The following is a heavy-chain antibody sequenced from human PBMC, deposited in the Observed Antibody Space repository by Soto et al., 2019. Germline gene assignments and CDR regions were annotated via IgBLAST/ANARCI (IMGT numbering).Heavy chain of an antibody. D-gene: IGHD3-3*01. Sequence: GGSLRLSCAASGFSFSDYDMHWVRQTPGKGLEWVSAIGTTGDPYYPGSAEGRFIISRENAKNSLYLQMNNLKAGDTAVYYCARAPTGRYDFWSGSNYYHYGMDVWGQGTTVTVSS. CDR3: ARAPTGRYDFWSGSNYYHYGMDV. CDR1: GFSFSDYD. V-gene: IGHV3-13*05. J-gene: IGHJ6*02. CDR2: IGTTGDP.